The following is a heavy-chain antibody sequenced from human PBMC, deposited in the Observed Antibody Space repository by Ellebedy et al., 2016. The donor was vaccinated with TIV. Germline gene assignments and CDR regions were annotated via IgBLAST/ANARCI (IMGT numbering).Heavy chain of an antibody. Sequence: MPSETLSLTCTVPNGSLINYHWTWIRQSPGKGLEWVGYIFYSGRTNYNPSLKSRVTISVDTSKSQFSLNLTSVNAADTAVYYCAREGSYGSGSYIDFWGQGTLVTVSS. CDR3: AREGSYGSGSYIDF. CDR1: NGSLINYH. CDR2: IFYSGRT. J-gene: IGHJ4*02. D-gene: IGHD3-10*01. V-gene: IGHV4-59*01.